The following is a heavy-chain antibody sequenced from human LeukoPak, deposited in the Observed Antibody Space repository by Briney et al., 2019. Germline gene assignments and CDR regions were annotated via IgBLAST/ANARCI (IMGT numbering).Heavy chain of an antibody. V-gene: IGHV3-30*14. D-gene: IGHD6-13*01. CDR3: VKGGRYSSDAFDI. CDR2: IPYDGSNK. J-gene: IGHJ3*02. CDR1: GFTFSVYA. Sequence: GRSLRLSCAASGFTFSVYAMHWVRQAPGKGLEWVAVIPYDGSNKYYADSVKGRFTISRDNSRNTLYLQMSSLRPDDTAVYYCVKGGRYSSDAFDIWGQGTMVTVSS.